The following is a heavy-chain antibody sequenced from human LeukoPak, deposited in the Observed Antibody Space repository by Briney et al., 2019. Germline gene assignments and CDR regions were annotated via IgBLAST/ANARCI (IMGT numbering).Heavy chain of an antibody. Sequence: GGSLRPSCAASGFTFSSYGMHWDRQAPGKGLEWVAVIWYDGSNKYYADSVKGRFTISRDNSKNTLYLQMNSLRAEDTAVYYCARDRKYHAFDIWGQGTMVTVSS. D-gene: IGHD2-2*01. CDR3: ARDRKYHAFDI. CDR1: GFTFSSYG. V-gene: IGHV3-33*01. CDR2: IWYDGSNK. J-gene: IGHJ3*02.